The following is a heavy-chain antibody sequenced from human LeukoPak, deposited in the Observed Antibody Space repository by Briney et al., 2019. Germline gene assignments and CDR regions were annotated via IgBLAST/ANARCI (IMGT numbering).Heavy chain of an antibody. Sequence: PGGSLRLSCVASGLTFDYYGMGWVRQAPGKGLEWVSLISWDGGSTYYADSVKGRFTISRDNSKNSLYLQMNSLRAEDTALYYCAKGTTPIAAAEYYMDVWGKGTTVTVSS. CDR1: GLTFDYYG. V-gene: IGHV3-43D*03. J-gene: IGHJ6*03. D-gene: IGHD6-13*01. CDR2: ISWDGGST. CDR3: AKGTTPIAAAEYYMDV.